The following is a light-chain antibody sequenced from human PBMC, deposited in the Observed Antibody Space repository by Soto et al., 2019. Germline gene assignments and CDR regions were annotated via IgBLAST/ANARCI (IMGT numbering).Light chain of an antibody. CDR1: SSDVGGYDY. J-gene: IGLJ1*01. CDR3: SSYTSDSTPYV. CDR2: DVN. Sequence: QSALTQPASVSGSPGQSITISCTGTSSDVGGYDYVAWYQQHPGKAPQLIIYDVNKRPSGVSNRFSGSKSGNTASLTISSLRADDEADYHCSSYTSDSTPYVFGTGTKLTVL. V-gene: IGLV2-14*03.